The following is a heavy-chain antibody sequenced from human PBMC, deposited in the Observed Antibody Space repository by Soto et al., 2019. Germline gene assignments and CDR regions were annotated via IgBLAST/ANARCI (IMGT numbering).Heavy chain of an antibody. CDR1: GFNFNIFV. CDR2: ISGSGADT. D-gene: IGHD5-12*01. CDR3: ARNRGYSGYDPLD. J-gene: IGHJ4*02. V-gene: IGHV3-23*01. Sequence: VQLLESGGGLVQPGGSLRLSCAASGFNFNIFVMSWVRQAPGKGLEWVSAISGSGADTYYADSVKGRFTISRENSKNTVYLQMNSLRDEDTAVYYCARNRGYSGYDPLDWGQGTLVTVSS.